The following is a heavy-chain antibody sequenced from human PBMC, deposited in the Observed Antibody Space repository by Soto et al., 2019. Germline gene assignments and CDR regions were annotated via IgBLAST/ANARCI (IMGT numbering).Heavy chain of an antibody. J-gene: IGHJ6*02. CDR2: IIPILGIA. Sequence: QVQLVQSGAEVKKPGSSVKVSCKASGGTFSSYTISWVRQAPGQGLEWMGRIIPILGIANYAQKFQGRVTITADKSTSTAYMELSSVSYEDTAVYYCASTIPMVRGVITYYYYGMDVWGQGTTVTVSS. CDR3: ASTIPMVRGVITYYYYGMDV. CDR1: GGTFSSYT. D-gene: IGHD3-10*01. V-gene: IGHV1-69*02.